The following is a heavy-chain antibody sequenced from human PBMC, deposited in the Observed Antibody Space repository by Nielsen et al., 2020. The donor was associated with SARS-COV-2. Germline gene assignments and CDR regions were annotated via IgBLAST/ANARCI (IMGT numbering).Heavy chain of an antibody. CDR1: GGSFSGYY. V-gene: IGHV4-34*01. J-gene: IGHJ4*02. CDR3: ARVRATYYFDY. Sequence: SETLSLTCAVYGGSFSGYYWSWIRQPPGKGLEWIGEINHSGSTNYNPSLKSRVTISVDTSKNQFSLKLSSVTAADTAVYYCARVRATYYFDYWGQGTLVTVSS. CDR2: INHSGST.